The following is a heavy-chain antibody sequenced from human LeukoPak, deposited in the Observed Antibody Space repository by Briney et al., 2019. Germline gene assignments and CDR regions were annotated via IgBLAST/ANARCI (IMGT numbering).Heavy chain of an antibody. CDR3: ARARWCSSTSCYFAAFDI. V-gene: IGHV3-11*04. Sequence: GGSLRLSCAASGFTFSDYYMSWVRQAPGKGLEWVSYISSSGSTIYYADSVKGRFTISRDNAKNSLYLQMNSLRVEDTAVYYCARARWCSSTSCYFAAFDIWGQGTMVTVSS. D-gene: IGHD2-2*01. J-gene: IGHJ3*02. CDR2: ISSSGSTI. CDR1: GFTFSDYY.